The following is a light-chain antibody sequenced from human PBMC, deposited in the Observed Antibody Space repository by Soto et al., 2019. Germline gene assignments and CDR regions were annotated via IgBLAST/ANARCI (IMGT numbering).Light chain of an antibody. CDR3: SSYTSSSTLVV. V-gene: IGLV2-14*03. Sequence: QSALTQPASVSGSPGQSITISCTGTSSDVGGYNYVSWYQHYPGKAPKLMIYDVSNRPSGVSDRFSGSKSGNMASLTISGLQTEDEADYYCSSYTSSSTLVVFGGGTKLTVL. CDR1: SSDVGGYNY. CDR2: DVS. J-gene: IGLJ2*01.